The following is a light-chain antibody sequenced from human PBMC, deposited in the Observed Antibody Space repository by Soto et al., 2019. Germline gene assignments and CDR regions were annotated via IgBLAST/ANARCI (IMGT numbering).Light chain of an antibody. Sequence: EIVLTQSPGSLSLSPGERATLSCRASQSVSGSFLAWYQHKPGQAPRLLIYDASTRLTGIPDRFSGSGSGTDLTLTISRLEPEDFAVYYCQQYGSSPSWTFGQGTKVEIK. V-gene: IGKV3-20*01. CDR1: QSVSGSF. J-gene: IGKJ1*01. CDR3: QQYGSSPSWT. CDR2: DAS.